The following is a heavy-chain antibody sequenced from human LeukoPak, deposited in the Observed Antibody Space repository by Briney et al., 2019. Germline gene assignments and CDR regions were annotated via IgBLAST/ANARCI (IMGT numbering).Heavy chain of an antibody. V-gene: IGHV3-23*01. J-gene: IGHJ4*02. CDR1: GFTFGSYA. CDR2: ISGSGGST. D-gene: IGHD3-22*01. CDR3: AKDRVRIYYDSSGYYGYDY. Sequence: GGSLRLSCAASGFTFGSYAMSWVRQAPGKGLEWVSAISGSGGSTYYADSVKGRFTISRDNSKNTLYLQMNSLRAEDTAVYYCAKDRVRIYYDSSGYYGYDYWGQGTLVTVSS.